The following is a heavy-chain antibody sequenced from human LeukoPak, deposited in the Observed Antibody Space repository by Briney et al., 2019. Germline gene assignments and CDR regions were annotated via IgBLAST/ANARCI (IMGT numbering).Heavy chain of an antibody. Sequence: SETLSLTCTVSGGSISSSSYYWGWIRQPPGKGLEWIGSMYYSGSTYYNPSLKSRVTISVDTSKNQFSLKLSSVTAADTAVYYCAREGRIAAAGTIDYWGQGTLVTVSS. CDR3: AREGRIAAAGTIDY. CDR2: MYYSGST. V-gene: IGHV4-39*07. CDR1: GGSISSSSYY. J-gene: IGHJ4*02. D-gene: IGHD6-13*01.